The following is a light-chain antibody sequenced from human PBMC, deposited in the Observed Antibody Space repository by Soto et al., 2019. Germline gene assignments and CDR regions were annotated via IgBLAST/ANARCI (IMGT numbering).Light chain of an antibody. Sequence: QSVLTQPPSASGSPGQSVTISCTGTSSDVGGYNYVSWYQQHPGKAPKLMIYEVTKRPSGVPDRFSASKSGNTASLTVSGLQAEDEADYYCSSYAGSNNWVFGGGTNLTVL. CDR3: SSYAGSNNWV. J-gene: IGLJ2*01. V-gene: IGLV2-8*01. CDR1: SSDVGGYNY. CDR2: EVT.